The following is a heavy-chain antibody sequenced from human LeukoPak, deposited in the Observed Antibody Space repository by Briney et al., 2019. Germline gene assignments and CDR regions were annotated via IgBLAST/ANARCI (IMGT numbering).Heavy chain of an antibody. D-gene: IGHD3-22*01. Sequence: PSEPLSLTCAVSGGSISSYYWSWIRQPPGKGLEWIGYIYYSGSTNYNPSLKSRVTISVDTSKNQFSLKLSSVTAAHTAVYYCERVYYYYDSSGYYYHDAFDIWGQGTMVTVSS. V-gene: IGHV4-59*01. J-gene: IGHJ3*02. CDR1: GGSISSYY. CDR3: ERVYYYYDSSGYYYHDAFDI. CDR2: IYYSGST.